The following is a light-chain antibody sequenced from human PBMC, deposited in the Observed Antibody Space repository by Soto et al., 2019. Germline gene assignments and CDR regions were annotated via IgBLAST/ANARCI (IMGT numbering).Light chain of an antibody. J-gene: IGLJ2*01. CDR2: EVS. Sequence: QSALTQPPSASGSPGQSVTISCTGTSSDVGGYNYVSWYQQHPGKAPKLMIYEVSKRPSGVPDRFSGSKSGKTASLTVSGLQAEDEADYYCSSYAGSNILFGGGTKVTVL. V-gene: IGLV2-8*01. CDR3: SSYAGSNIL. CDR1: SSDVGGYNY.